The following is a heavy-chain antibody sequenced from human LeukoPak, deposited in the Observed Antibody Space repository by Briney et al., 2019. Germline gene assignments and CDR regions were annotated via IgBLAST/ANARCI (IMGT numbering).Heavy chain of an antibody. CDR3: ARVGDIVVVPAYFDY. J-gene: IGHJ4*02. CDR2: INWNGGST. Sequence: GGSLGLSCAASGFTFDDYGMSWVRQAPGKGLEWVSGINWNGGSTVYADSVKGRFTISRDNAKNSLYLQMNSLRAEDTALYYCARVGDIVVVPAYFDYWGQGTLVTVSS. CDR1: GFTFDDYG. D-gene: IGHD2-2*01. V-gene: IGHV3-20*04.